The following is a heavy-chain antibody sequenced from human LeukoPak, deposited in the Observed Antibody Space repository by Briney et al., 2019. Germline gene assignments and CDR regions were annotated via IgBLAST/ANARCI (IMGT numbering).Heavy chain of an antibody. CDR3: ARGTDVWGSYRYSREYYFDY. D-gene: IGHD3-16*02. J-gene: IGHJ4*02. CDR2: INTDGSTT. Sequence: GGSLRLSCAASGFTFKSYWMYWVRQAPGKGLVWVSRINTDGSTTTYADSVKGRFTISRDNAKNSLYLQMNSLRAEDTAVYYCARGTDVWGSYRYSREYYFDYWGQGTLVTVSS. V-gene: IGHV3-74*01. CDR1: GFTFKSYW.